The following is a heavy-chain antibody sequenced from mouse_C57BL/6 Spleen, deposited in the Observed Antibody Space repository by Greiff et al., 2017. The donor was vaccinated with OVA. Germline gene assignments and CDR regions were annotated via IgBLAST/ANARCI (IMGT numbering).Heavy chain of an antibody. J-gene: IGHJ1*03. V-gene: IGHV1-15*01. Sequence: VQLQQSGAELVRPGASVTLSCTASGYTFTDYEMHWVKQTPVHGLEWIGAIDPETGGTAYNQKFKGKAILTADKSSSTAYMKLRSLTSEDSAVYYGTGDYDVCWYFDGWGTGTTVTVSS. D-gene: IGHD2-4*01. CDR1: GYTFTDYE. CDR3: TGDYDVCWYFDG. CDR2: IDPETGGT.